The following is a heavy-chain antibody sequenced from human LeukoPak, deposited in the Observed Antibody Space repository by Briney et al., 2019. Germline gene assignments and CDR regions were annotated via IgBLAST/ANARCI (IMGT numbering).Heavy chain of an antibody. CDR2: IHNTVRI. Sequence: GGSLRLSCAAPGFTFSSYNMTWGRQAPGEGGEWVSVIHNTVRIHYADSVNGRFTISSDTSKNTVYLQMNGLRAEDTAVYYCILTTVATSIEYWGPGTLVTVSP. J-gene: IGHJ4*02. V-gene: IGHV3-53*01. D-gene: IGHD4-23*01. CDR1: GFTFSSYN. CDR3: ILTTVATSIEY.